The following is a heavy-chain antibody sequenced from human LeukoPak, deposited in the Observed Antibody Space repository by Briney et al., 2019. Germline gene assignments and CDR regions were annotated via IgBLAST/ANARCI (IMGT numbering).Heavy chain of an antibody. J-gene: IGHJ4*02. CDR2: ISRSSSYI. CDR3: ARVIDYSGSYFSGSFDY. CDR1: GFTFSSYT. V-gene: IGHV3-21*01. D-gene: IGHD1-26*01. Sequence: PGGSLRLSCAASGFTFSSYTMNWVRQAPGKGLEWVSSISRSSSYIYYADSMKGRFTISRDNANNSLFLQMNSLRAEDTAVYYCARVIDYSGSYFSGSFDYWGQGTLVTVSS.